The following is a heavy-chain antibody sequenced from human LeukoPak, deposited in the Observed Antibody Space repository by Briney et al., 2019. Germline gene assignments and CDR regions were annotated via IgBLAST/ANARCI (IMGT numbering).Heavy chain of an antibody. Sequence: SQTLSLTCTVSGGSISSGGHYWSWIRQHPGKGLEWIGYIYYSGSTYYNPSLKSRVTISVDTSKNQFSLKLNSVTAADTAVYYCARGIVVVANFDYWGQGTLVTVSS. CDR1: GGSISSGGHY. CDR3: ARGIVVVANFDY. CDR2: IYYSGST. D-gene: IGHD3-22*01. V-gene: IGHV4-31*03. J-gene: IGHJ4*02.